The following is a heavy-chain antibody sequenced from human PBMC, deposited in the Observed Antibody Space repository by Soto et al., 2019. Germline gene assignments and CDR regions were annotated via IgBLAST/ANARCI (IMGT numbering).Heavy chain of an antibody. CDR2: ITSKAYGGTT. V-gene: IGHV3-49*03. J-gene: IGHJ4*02. CDR3: ARDVKYCISTNCYAPDY. Sequence: PGGSLRLSCTASGFTFADYARNWFRQAPGKGLEWVGFITSKAYGGTTDYAASVKGRFTISRDDSKSIAYLQMNSLKTEDTAVYYCARDVKYCISTNCYAPDYWGQGTLVTVSS. CDR1: GFTFADYA. D-gene: IGHD2-2*01.